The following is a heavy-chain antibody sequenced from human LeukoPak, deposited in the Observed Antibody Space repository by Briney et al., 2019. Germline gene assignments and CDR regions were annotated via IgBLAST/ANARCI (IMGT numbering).Heavy chain of an antibody. V-gene: IGHV1-46*01. D-gene: IGHD5-18*01. CDR2: INPSGGST. J-gene: IGHJ5*02. CDR3: AKYTATNLFFDP. Sequence: ASVKVSCKASGYTFTSYYMHWVRQAPGQGLEWMGIINPSGGSTSYAQKFQGRVTMTRDMSTSTVYMELSSLRSEDTAVYYCAKYTATNLFFDPWGQGTLVTVSS. CDR1: GYTFTSYY.